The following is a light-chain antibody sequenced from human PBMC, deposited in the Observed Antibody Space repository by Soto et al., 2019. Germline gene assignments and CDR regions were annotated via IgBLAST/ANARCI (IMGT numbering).Light chain of an antibody. V-gene: IGKV3-20*01. CDR1: QSVSSSY. Sequence: ETVLTQSPGTLSLSPGERATLICRASQSVSSSYLTWYQQKPGQPPRLVIYGTSTKATGIPDRFSGSGSGTDFTLTISRLEPEDFAVYYCQQFGNSPWTFGQGTKVEIK. J-gene: IGKJ1*01. CDR2: GTS. CDR3: QQFGNSPWT.